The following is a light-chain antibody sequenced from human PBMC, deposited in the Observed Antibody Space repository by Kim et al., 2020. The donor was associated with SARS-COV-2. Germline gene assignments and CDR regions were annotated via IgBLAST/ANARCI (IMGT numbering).Light chain of an antibody. CDR3: NSRDSSGNCCV. CDR2: GKN. CDR1: SLRSYY. V-gene: IGLV3-19*01. J-gene: IGLJ1*01. Sequence: SSELTQDPAVSVALGQTVRITCQGDSLRSYYASWYQQKPGQAPVLVIYGKNNRPSGIPDRFSGSSSGNTASLTITGAQAEDEADYYCNSRDSSGNCCVFG.